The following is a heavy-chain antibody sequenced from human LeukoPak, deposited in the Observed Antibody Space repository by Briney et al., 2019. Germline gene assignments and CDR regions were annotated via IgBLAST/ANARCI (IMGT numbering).Heavy chain of an antibody. Sequence: GGSLRLSCAASGFTFSSYGMPWVRQAPGKGLEWVAVIWYDGSNKYYADSVKGRFTISRDNSKNTLYLQMNSLRAEDTAVYYCARGQNYYGSPDAFDIWGQGTMVTVSS. CDR1: GFTFSSYG. J-gene: IGHJ3*02. CDR3: ARGQNYYGSPDAFDI. D-gene: IGHD3-10*01. CDR2: IWYDGSNK. V-gene: IGHV3-33*01.